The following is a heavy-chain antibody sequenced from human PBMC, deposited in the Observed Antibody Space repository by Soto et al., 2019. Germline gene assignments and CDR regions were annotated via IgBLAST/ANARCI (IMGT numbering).Heavy chain of an antibody. CDR1: GGSISSSSYY. CDR3: ARQESTYDFWSGYYNRGWFDP. D-gene: IGHD3-3*01. J-gene: IGHJ5*02. CDR2: IYYSGST. V-gene: IGHV4-39*01. Sequence: LSLTCTVSGGSISSSSYYWGWIRQPPGKGLEWIGSIYYSGSTYYNPSLKSRVTISVDTSKNQFSLKLSSVTAADTAVYYCARQESTYDFWSGYYNRGWFDPWGQGTLVTVSS.